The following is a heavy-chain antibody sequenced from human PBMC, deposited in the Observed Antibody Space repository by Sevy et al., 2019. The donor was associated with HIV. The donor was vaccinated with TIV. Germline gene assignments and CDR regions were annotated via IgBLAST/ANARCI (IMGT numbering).Heavy chain of an antibody. J-gene: IGHJ6*02. CDR1: GFTFDDYA. CDR3: AKVPSIAVAGTLSGGGGMDV. CDR2: ISWNSGSI. Sequence: GGSLRLSCAASGFTFDDYAMHWVRQAPGKGLEWVSGISWNSGSIGYADSVKGRFTISRDNAKNSLYLQMNSLRAEDTALYYCAKVPSIAVAGTLSGGGGMDVWGQGTTVTVSS. D-gene: IGHD6-19*01. V-gene: IGHV3-9*01.